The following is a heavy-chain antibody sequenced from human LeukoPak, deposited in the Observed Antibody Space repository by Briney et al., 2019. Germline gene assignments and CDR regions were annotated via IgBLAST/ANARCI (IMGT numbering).Heavy chain of an antibody. CDR2: IWYDGSNK. J-gene: IGHJ4*02. Sequence: PGGSLRLSCAASGFTFGSYGMHWVRQAPGKGLEWVAVIWYDGSNKYYADSVKGRFTISRDNSKNTLYLQMNSLRAEDTAVYYCARGQYSGSYLRYYFDYWGQGTLVTVSS. D-gene: IGHD1-26*01. V-gene: IGHV3-33*01. CDR3: ARGQYSGSYLRYYFDY. CDR1: GFTFGSYG.